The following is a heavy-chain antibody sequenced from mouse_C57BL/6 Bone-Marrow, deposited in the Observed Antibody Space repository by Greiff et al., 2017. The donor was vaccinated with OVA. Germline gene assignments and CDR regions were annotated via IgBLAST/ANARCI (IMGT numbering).Heavy chain of an antibody. CDR1: GFTFSSYA. J-gene: IGHJ3*01. V-gene: IGHV5-4*01. Sequence: EVQLVESGGGLVKPGGSLKLSCAASGFTFSSYAMSWVRQTPEKRLEWVATISDGGSYTYYPDNVKGRFTISRDNAKNNLYLQMSHLKSEDTAMYYCARGSNYGTYWGQGTLVTGSA. D-gene: IGHD2-5*01. CDR3: ARGSNYGTY. CDR2: ISDGGSYT.